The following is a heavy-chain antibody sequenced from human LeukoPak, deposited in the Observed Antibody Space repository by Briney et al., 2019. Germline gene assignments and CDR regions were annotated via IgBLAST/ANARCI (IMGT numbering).Heavy chain of an antibody. J-gene: IGHJ4*02. Sequence: GRSLRLSCAASGFTFSSYGMHWVRQAPGKGLEWVAVISYDGSNKYYADSVKGRFTISRDNSKNTLYLHMNSLRAEDTAVYYCAGGPDYGGTPNIGYWGQGNLVTVSS. CDR2: ISYDGSNK. CDR1: GFTFSSYG. D-gene: IGHD4-23*01. V-gene: IGHV3-30*03. CDR3: AGGPDYGGTPNIGY.